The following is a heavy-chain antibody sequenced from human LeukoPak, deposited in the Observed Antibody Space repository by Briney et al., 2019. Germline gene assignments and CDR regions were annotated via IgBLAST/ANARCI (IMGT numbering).Heavy chain of an antibody. CDR3: ARQAAPLLVGTMVRGAEYYFDY. V-gene: IGHV4-59*08. CDR2: IYYGGST. D-gene: IGHD3-10*01. J-gene: IGHJ4*02. Sequence: SETLSLTCTVAGGSISSYYWSWIRQPPGEGVEWIGYIYYGGSTNYNPSLKSRFTISVDTAKNQFSLKMSSVTAADTAVYYCARQAAPLLVGTMVRGAEYYFDYWGQGTLVTVSS. CDR1: GGSISSYY.